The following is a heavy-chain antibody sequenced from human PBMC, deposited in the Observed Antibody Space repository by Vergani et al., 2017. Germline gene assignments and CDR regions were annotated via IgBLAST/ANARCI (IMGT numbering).Heavy chain of an antibody. D-gene: IGHD2-2*01. CDR3: AKDLSGDCSITDCRNRRYYAMDV. V-gene: IGHV3-13*01. CDR2: IGTAGDT. Sequence: EVQLVESGGGLVQPGGSLRLSCAASGFTFSTYDMHWVRQAPGKGLEWVSAIGTAGDTYYPGPGKGRFTISSENAQNSLYLQMNGLRAGDTAVYYCAKDLSGDCSITDCRNRRYYAMDVWGQGTTVTVSS. J-gene: IGHJ6*02. CDR1: GFTFSTYD.